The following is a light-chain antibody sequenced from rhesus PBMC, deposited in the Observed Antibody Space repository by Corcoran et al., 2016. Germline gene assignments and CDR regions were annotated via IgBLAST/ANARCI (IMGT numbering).Light chain of an antibody. CDR3: MQALEFPYS. CDR1: QSLLDSEDGNTY. CDR2: EVS. J-gene: IGKJ2*01. Sequence: DIVMTQTPLSLPVTPGEPASISCRSSQSLLDSEDGNTYLDWYLKKPGQSPQLLIYEVSNRGSGVPDRFSGSWADTDFTLKISRVEAEDVGVYYCMQALEFPYSFGQGTKVEIK. V-gene: IGKV2-104*02.